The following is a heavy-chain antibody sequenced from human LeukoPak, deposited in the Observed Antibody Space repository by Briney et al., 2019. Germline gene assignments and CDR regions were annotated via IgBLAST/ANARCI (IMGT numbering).Heavy chain of an antibody. J-gene: IGHJ4*02. CDR2: ISGSGGST. CDR1: GFIFSSYG. Sequence: GGSLRLSCAASGFIFSSYGMSWVRQAPGKGLEWVSAISGSGGSTYYADSVKGRFTISRDNSKNTLYLQMNSLRAEDTAVYYCAKDLQDRNTMIVVVKRYYFDYWGQGTLVTVSS. CDR3: AKDLQDRNTMIVVVKRYYFDY. D-gene: IGHD3-22*01. V-gene: IGHV3-23*01.